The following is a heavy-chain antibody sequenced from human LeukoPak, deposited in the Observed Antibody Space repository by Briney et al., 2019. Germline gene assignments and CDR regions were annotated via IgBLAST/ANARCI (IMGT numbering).Heavy chain of an antibody. J-gene: IGHJ2*01. CDR3: ARGGPKTVTTSWYFDL. CDR1: GFTFSSYG. Sequence: SGGSLRLSCAASGFTFSSYGMPWVRQAPGKGLEWVAVISYDGSNKYYADSVKGRFTLSRDNSKNTLYLQMNRLRPEDTAVYSCARGGPKTVTTSWYFDLWGRGTLVTVSS. V-gene: IGHV3-30*03. D-gene: IGHD4-17*01. CDR2: ISYDGSNK.